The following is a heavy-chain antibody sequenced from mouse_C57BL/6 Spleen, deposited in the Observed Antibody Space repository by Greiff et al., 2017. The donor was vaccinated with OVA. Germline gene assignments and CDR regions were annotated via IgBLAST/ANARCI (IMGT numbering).Heavy chain of an antibody. CDR3: ASRFDY. V-gene: IGHV1-50*01. CDR1: GYTFTSYW. Sequence: QVQLQQPGAELVKPGASVKLSCKASGYTFTSYWMQWVKQRPGQGLEWIGEIDPSDSYTNYNQKFKDKATLTVDTSSSTAYMQLSSLTSEDSAVYYCASRFDYWGKGTTLTVSS. J-gene: IGHJ2*01. CDR2: IDPSDSYT.